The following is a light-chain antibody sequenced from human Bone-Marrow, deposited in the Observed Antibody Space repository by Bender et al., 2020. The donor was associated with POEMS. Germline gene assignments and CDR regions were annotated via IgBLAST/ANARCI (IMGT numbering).Light chain of an antibody. J-gene: IGLJ3*02. CDR3: CSYAGSISWV. CDR2: DVN. Sequence: QSALTQPRSVSGSPGQSVTISCTGTSSDVGGYQYVSWYQQHPGKAPKLIIYDVNNRPSGVSHRFSGSKSGNTASLSISGLQAEDEADYYCCSYAGSISWVFGGGAKLTVL. CDR1: SSDVGGYQY. V-gene: IGLV2-11*01.